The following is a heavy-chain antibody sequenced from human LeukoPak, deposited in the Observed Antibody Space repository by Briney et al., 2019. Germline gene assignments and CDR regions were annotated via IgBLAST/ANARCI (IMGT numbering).Heavy chain of an antibody. J-gene: IGHJ4*02. V-gene: IGHV4-34*01. CDR1: AGSFTGNN. CDR2: INHTGNT. CDR3: ARDPSTVVTTPYYFDD. Sequence: SETLSLTCSVSAGSFTGNNWNSSRQAQGMGREWIGEINHTGNTNYNPSLKSRVTISIDTSKKQFFLQLRSLTAADTGVYYCARDPSTVVTTPYYFDDWGQGTLVTVSS. D-gene: IGHD4-23*01.